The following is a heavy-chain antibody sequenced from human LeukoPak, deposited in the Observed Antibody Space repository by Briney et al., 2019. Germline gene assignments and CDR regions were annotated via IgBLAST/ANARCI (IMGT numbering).Heavy chain of an antibody. V-gene: IGHV3-20*04. CDR3: ASWWLESNYFDY. D-gene: IGHD6-19*01. Sequence: PGGSLRLSCAASGFTFGDYGMSWVRQAPGKGLEWVSGINWNGGNTGYADSVKGRFTISRDNAKNSLYLQMNSLRAEDTALYYCASWWLESNYFDYWGHGTLVTVSS. CDR2: INWNGGNT. CDR1: GFTFGDYG. J-gene: IGHJ4*01.